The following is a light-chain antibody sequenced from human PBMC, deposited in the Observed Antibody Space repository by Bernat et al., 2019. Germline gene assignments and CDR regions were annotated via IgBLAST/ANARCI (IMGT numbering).Light chain of an antibody. CDR1: QSISTW. V-gene: IGKV1-5*03. J-gene: IGKJ1*01. Sequence: DIQMTQSPSTLSASVGDRVTITCRASQSISTWLAWYQQKPGKAPKLLIYKASSLESGVPSRFSGSGSGTEFTLTINSLQPDDFATDYCHQYTIDRTFGQGTKVEIK. CDR3: HQYTIDRT. CDR2: KAS.